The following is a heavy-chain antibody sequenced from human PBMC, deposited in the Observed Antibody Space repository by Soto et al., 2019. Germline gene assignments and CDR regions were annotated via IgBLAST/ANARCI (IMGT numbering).Heavy chain of an antibody. Sequence: ASVKVSCKASGYTFTSYGISWVRQAPGQGLEWMGWISAYNGNTNYAQKLQGRVTMTTDTSTSTAYTELRSLRSDDTAVYYCARMSGTNWGNAYGYWGQGTLVTVSS. J-gene: IGHJ4*02. CDR2: ISAYNGNT. CDR3: ARMSGTNWGNAYGY. V-gene: IGHV1-18*04. CDR1: GYTFTSYG. D-gene: IGHD1-1*01.